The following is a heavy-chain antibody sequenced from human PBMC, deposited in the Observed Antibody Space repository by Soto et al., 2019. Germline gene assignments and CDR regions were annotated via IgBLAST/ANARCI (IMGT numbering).Heavy chain of an antibody. CDR3: ATSYDPMNWFDP. CDR2: IYVSGTT. Sequence: QLHLQESGPGLVKPSGTLALTCTVSGGSISSSSDFWGWIRQPPGKGLEWIGTIYVSGTTYYNPSLTSRVTISLSTSTKPFSLKLTTMTAADTAVYHFATSYDPMNWFDPWGQGILVTVSS. J-gene: IGHJ5*02. D-gene: IGHD3-22*01. CDR1: GGSISSSSDF. V-gene: IGHV4-39*01.